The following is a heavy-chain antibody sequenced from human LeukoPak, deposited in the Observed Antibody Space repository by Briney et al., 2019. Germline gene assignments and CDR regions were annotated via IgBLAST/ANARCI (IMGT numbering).Heavy chain of an antibody. J-gene: IGHJ4*02. CDR1: GFIFSSYN. D-gene: IGHD7-27*01. CDR3: VSSLILGSPS. V-gene: IGHV3-48*04. CDR2: ISRTSTI. Sequence: TGGSLRLSCAASGFIFSSYNMNWVRQAPGKGLEWISYISRTSTIYYADSVKGRFTISRDNAKSSVYLQMNSLRADDTAVYYCVSSLILGSPSWGPGTLVTVSS.